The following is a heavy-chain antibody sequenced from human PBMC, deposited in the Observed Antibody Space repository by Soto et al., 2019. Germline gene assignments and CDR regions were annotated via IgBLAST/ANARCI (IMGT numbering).Heavy chain of an antibody. CDR2: INPSGGST. D-gene: IGHD1-26*01. V-gene: IGHV1-46*01. Sequence: QVPLVQSGAEVKKPGASVKVSCKASGYTFTSCYIHWVRQAPGQGLEWMGIINPSGGSTSYAQKFQGRVTMTRDTSTTTVYMELSSLRSEDTAIYYCARADKGGSYWGQGTLVTVSP. CDR3: ARADKGGSY. J-gene: IGHJ4*02. CDR1: GYTFTSCY.